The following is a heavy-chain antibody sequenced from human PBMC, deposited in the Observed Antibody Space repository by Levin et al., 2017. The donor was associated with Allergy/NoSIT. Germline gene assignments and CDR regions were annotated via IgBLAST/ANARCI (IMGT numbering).Heavy chain of an antibody. CDR1: GGSISRNY. D-gene: IGHD3-22*01. V-gene: IGHV4-59*08. CDR2: MSYSGST. CDR3: ARLYDNSGSGYLDS. Sequence: SETLSLTCTVSGGSISRNYWSWIRQPPGKGLEWIGYMSYSGSTNNNPSLKSRVTMSADTSKNQFSLRLNSVTAADTAVYYCARLYDNSGSGYLDSWGQGILVTVSS. J-gene: IGHJ4*02.